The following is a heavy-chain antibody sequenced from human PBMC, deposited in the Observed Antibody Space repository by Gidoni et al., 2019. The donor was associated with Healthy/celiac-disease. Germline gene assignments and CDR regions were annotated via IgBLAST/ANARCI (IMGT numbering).Heavy chain of an antibody. Sequence: QVQLVESGGGVVQPGRSLRLSCAASGFTFSSYGMHWVRQAPGKGLECVAVIWYDGSNKYYADSVKGRFTISRDNSKNTLYLQMNSLRAEDTAVYYCARESAVTERNYYYGMDVWGQGTTVTVSS. CDR1: GFTFSSYG. D-gene: IGHD2-21*02. CDR2: IWYDGSNK. V-gene: IGHV3-33*01. CDR3: ARESAVTERNYYYGMDV. J-gene: IGHJ6*02.